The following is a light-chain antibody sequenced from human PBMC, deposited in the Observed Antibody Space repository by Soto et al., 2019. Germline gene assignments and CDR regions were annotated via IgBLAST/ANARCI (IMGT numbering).Light chain of an antibody. Sequence: QSVLTQPPSVSGAPGQRVTISCTGSSSNIGAGYDVHWYQQIPGTAPKLLITGNSNRPSGVPDRFSGSKSGTSASLAITGLQAEDEADYYSQSYDSSLSGWVFCGGTKLTVL. CDR3: QSYDSSLSGWV. J-gene: IGLJ3*02. V-gene: IGLV1-40*01. CDR2: GNS. CDR1: SSNIGAGYD.